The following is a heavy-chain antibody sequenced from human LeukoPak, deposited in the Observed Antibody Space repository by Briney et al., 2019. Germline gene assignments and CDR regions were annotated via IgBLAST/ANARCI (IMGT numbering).Heavy chain of an antibody. CDR3: AKSVAIYFYYGLDV. CDR2: IRGSGAST. D-gene: IGHD3-3*01. V-gene: IGHV3-23*01. J-gene: IGHJ6*02. CDR1: YA. Sequence: YAXXXVRQTPGKGLEXVSAIRGSGASTYYADSVKGRFTISRDNSKNTLFLQMNSLRAEDTAPYYCAKSVAIYFYYGLDVSGQGTTVAVSS.